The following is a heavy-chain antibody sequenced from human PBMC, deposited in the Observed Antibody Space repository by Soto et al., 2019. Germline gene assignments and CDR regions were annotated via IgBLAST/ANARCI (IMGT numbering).Heavy chain of an antibody. D-gene: IGHD5-18*01. Sequence: QVQLVQSGAEVKKPGASVKVSCKASGYTFTSYGISWVRQAPGQGLEWMGWISAHNSNTKYAQKLQGRVTMTTDTSTSTAYMEVRSLRSDDTAVYSCARDTAMALPDAWGQGTLVTVSS. J-gene: IGHJ4*02. CDR1: GYTFTSYG. CDR3: ARDTAMALPDA. V-gene: IGHV1-18*01. CDR2: ISAHNSNT.